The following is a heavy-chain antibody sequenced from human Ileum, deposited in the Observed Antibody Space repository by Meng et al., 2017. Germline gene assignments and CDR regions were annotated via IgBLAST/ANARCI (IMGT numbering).Heavy chain of an antibody. Sequence: SETLSLTCTVSGASVSSGYWSWIRQRPGKGLEWIGYIHNTGNTNYNPYLPSRITISVDTSKNQYSLNLRSVTAADTAVYYCARGPPADFWGPGTLVTVSS. CDR1: GASVSSGY. CDR2: IHNTGNT. CDR3: ARGPPADF. J-gene: IGHJ4*01. V-gene: IGHV4-59*02.